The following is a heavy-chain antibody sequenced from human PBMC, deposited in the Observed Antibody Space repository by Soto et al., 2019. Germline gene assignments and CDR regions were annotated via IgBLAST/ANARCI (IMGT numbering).Heavy chain of an antibody. V-gene: IGHV3-30*18. CDR3: AKERGVLDAFDI. J-gene: IGHJ3*02. CDR1: GFTSSSFV. Sequence: QVQLVESGGGVVQPGTSLRLSCAASGFTSSSFVIHWVRQAPGKGLEWLAVISSDGNNQYYADSVKGRFTISRDNSKKTLYLQVNRLRAEGSGVNFCAKERGVLDAFDIWGQGTMVTVS. CDR2: ISSDGNNQ. D-gene: IGHD3-10*01.